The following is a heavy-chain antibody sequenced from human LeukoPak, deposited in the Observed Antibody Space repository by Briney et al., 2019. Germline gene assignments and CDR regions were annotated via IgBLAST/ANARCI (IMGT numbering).Heavy chain of an antibody. D-gene: IGHD3-22*01. CDR1: GFTFSSYA. CDR2: ISYDGSNK. CDR3: ARHYYDSSVGRPGRHDNWFDP. V-gene: IGHV3-30-3*01. J-gene: IGHJ5*02. Sequence: GRSLRLSCAASGFTFSSYAMHWVRQAPGKGLEWVAVISYDGSNKYYADSVKGRFTISRDNSKNTLYLQMNSLRAEDTAVYYCARHYYDSSVGRPGRHDNWFDPWGQGTLVTVSS.